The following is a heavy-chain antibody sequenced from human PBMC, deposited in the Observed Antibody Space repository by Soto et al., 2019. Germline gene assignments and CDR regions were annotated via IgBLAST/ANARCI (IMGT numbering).Heavy chain of an antibody. D-gene: IGHD2-2*01. CDR2: ISYDGNNK. Sequence: GGSLRLSCAASGFTFSNYAMHWVRQAPGKGLEWVAIISYDGNNKYNADSVKGRFTISRDNSKNTLYLQMNSLRAEDTAVYYCARDRVCTSATCGEFDYYSYGMDVWGQGTTVTVSS. CDR1: GFTFSNYA. CDR3: ARDRVCTSATCGEFDYYSYGMDV. V-gene: IGHV3-30*04. J-gene: IGHJ6*02.